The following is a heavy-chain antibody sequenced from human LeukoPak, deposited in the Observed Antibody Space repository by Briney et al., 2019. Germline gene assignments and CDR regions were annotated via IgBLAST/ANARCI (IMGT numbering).Heavy chain of an antibody. J-gene: IGHJ5*02. V-gene: IGHV3-48*04. CDR3: VRDITGRGWFDP. CDR1: GFTFSKYS. Sequence: GGSLRLSCVASGFTFSKYSMNWVRQAPGKGLEWVSYISSSGSAIYYADSVKGRFIISRDNPKNSLYLQMNSLRAEDTAVYYCVRDITGRGWFDPWGQGTQVTVSS. D-gene: IGHD1-14*01. CDR2: ISSSGSAI.